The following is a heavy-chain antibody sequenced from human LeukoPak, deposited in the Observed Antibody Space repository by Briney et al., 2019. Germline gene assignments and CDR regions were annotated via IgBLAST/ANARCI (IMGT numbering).Heavy chain of an antibody. CDR2: INPNSGVT. CDR1: GYTLTGYY. CDR3: ARAYMTTVTLGDY. Sequence: ASVKVSCKASGYTLTGYYIHWVRQAPGQGLEWMGWINPNSGVTNYAQKLQGRVTLTRDTPISTAYMEVSRLRSDDTAVYYCARAYMTTVTLGDYWGQGTLVTVSS. J-gene: IGHJ4*02. D-gene: IGHD4-11*01. V-gene: IGHV1-2*02.